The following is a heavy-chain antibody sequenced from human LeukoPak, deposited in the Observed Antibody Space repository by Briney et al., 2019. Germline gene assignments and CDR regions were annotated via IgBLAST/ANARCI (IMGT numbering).Heavy chain of an antibody. Sequence: ASVKVSCKASGYTFTGFYLHWVRRAPGQGLEWTGCIDPKSSGTNYAQKFHGRVAMTRDTSISTAYMELSRLRSDDTAVYYCAREERGGKWFDPWGQGTLVTVSS. CDR2: IDPKSSGT. CDR3: AREERGGKWFDP. J-gene: IGHJ5*02. V-gene: IGHV1-2*02. CDR1: GYTFTGFY. D-gene: IGHD3-16*01.